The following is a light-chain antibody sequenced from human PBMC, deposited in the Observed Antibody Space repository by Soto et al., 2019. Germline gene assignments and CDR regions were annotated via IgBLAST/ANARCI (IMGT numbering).Light chain of an antibody. CDR1: SSNIGAGSD. Sequence: QAVVTQPPSVSGAXXXRVXXXCTGSSSNIGAGSDVHWYQQLPGRAPKLLIYGNTNRPSGVPDRFSGSKSGTSASLAITGLQAEDEADYYCLSFDSSLSVVFGGGTKLTVL. V-gene: IGLV1-40*01. CDR2: GNT. CDR3: LSFDSSLSVV. J-gene: IGLJ2*01.